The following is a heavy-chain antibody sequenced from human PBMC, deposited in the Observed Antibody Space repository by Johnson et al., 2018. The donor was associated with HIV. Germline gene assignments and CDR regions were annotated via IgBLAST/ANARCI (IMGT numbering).Heavy chain of an antibody. V-gene: IGHV3-23*04. Sequence: EVQLVESGGGLVQPGRSLRLSCAASGLTFTTYFINWVRQAPGKGLEWVSAISGSGGSTYYADSVKGRFTISRDNSKNTLYLQMNSLRAEDTAVYYCAKGVGYGDYDDAFDIWGQGTMVTVSS. CDR2: ISGSGGST. J-gene: IGHJ3*02. CDR3: AKGVGYGDYDDAFDI. D-gene: IGHD4-17*01. CDR1: GLTFTTYF.